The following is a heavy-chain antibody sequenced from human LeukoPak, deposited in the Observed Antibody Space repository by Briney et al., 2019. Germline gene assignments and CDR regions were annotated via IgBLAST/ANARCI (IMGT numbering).Heavy chain of an antibody. D-gene: IGHD1-26*01. V-gene: IGHV4-34*01. J-gene: IGHJ4*02. CDR3: ARSSGSSRFDY. Sequence: SETLSLTCAVSGGSFSGYYWSWVRQPPGKGLEWIGEINHSGSTNYNPSLKSRVTISVDTSKNQFSLKLSSVTAADTAVYYCARSSGSSRFDYWGQGTLVTVSS. CDR1: GGSFSGYY. CDR2: INHSGST.